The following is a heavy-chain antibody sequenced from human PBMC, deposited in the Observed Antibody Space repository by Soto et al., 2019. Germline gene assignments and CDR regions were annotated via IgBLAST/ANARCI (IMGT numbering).Heavy chain of an antibody. CDR1: GDSIRSGNHY. J-gene: IGHJ6*02. CDR2: IYYSGST. D-gene: IGHD4-4*01. V-gene: IGHV4-30-4*01. CDR3: AVTPEPPDYSNAHYYYYGMDV. Sequence: SETLSLTCTVSGDSIRSGNHYWSWIRQPPGKGLEWIGYIYYSGSTYYSPSLKSRVTISVDTSKNQFSLKLSSVTAADTAVYYCAVTPEPPDYSNAHYYYYGMDVWGQGTTVTVSS.